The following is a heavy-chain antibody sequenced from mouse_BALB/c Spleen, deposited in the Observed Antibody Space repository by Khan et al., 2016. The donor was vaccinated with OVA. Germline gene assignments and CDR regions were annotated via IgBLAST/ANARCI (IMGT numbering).Heavy chain of an antibody. CDR2: ISYSGST. J-gene: IGHJ4*01. Sequence: VQLKESEPGLVKPSQSLSLTCTVTGYSITTNYAWDWIRQFPGNKLEWMGYISYSGSTSYNPSLKSRISITRDTSKNQFFLQLNSVTTEDTATYYCARKNYYGYAVDHWGQGTSVTVSS. CDR1: GYSITTNYA. V-gene: IGHV3-2*02. CDR3: ARKNYYGYAVDH. D-gene: IGHD1-1*01.